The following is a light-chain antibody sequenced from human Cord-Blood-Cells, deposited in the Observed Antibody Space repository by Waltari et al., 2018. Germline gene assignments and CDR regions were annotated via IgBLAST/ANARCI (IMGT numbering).Light chain of an antibody. CDR3: QQYNNWPLT. CDR1: QNVSSN. Sequence: EIVMTQSPATLSAPPGRRATLSCRASQNVSSNLAWYQQKPGQAPRLLIYGASTRATGIPARFSGSGSGTEFTLTISSLQSEDFAVYYCQQYNNWPLTFGQGTKVEIK. V-gene: IGKV3-15*01. J-gene: IGKJ1*01. CDR2: GAS.